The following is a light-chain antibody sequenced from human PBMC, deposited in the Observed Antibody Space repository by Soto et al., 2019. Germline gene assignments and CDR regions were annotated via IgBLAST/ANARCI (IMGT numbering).Light chain of an antibody. CDR1: QSVRNNY. CDR2: GAS. V-gene: IGKV3-20*01. Sequence: EILLTQSPGTLSLSPGERATLSCRASQSVRNNYLAWYQQKPGQAPRLLIHGASGRATGIPDRFSGSGSGTDFMLIISRLEPEDFAVYYCQQYGSSPYTFGQGTKLEI. J-gene: IGKJ2*01. CDR3: QQYGSSPYT.